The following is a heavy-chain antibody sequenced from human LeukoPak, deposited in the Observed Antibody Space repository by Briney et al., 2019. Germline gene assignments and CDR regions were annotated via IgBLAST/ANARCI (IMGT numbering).Heavy chain of an antibody. Sequence: GGSLRLSCAASGFTFSTYWMHWVRQAPGKGLVWVAHINTNVGTTTYADSVKGRFTISRDNAKNTVYLQINSLRAEDTAVYYCAKVRIAVAVSAFDIWGQGTMVTASS. CDR3: AKVRIAVAVSAFDI. V-gene: IGHV3-74*01. D-gene: IGHD6-19*01. CDR2: INTNVGTT. J-gene: IGHJ3*02. CDR1: GFTFSTYW.